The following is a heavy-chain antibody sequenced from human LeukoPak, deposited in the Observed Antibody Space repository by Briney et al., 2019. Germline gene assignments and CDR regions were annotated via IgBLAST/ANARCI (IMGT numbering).Heavy chain of an antibody. D-gene: IGHD1-26*01. CDR1: GGTFSSYA. V-gene: IGHV1-69*05. J-gene: IGHJ4*02. CDR3: ARVGYSGSYVYVY. Sequence: SVKVSCKASGGTFSSYAISWVRQAPGQGLEWMGGIIPIFGTANYAQKLQGRVTMTTDTSTSTAYMELRSLRFDDTAVYYCARVGYSGSYVYVYWGQGTLVTVSS. CDR2: IIPIFGTA.